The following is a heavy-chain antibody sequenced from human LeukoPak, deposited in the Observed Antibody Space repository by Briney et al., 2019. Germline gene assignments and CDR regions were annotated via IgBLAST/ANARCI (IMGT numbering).Heavy chain of an antibody. CDR2: IIPILGIA. CDR3: ARDSYYYDSSGYH. Sequence: SVKVSCKASGGTFSSYAISWVRQAPGQGLEWMGRIIPILGIANYAQKFQGRVTITTDKSTSTAYMELSSLRSEDTAVYYCARDSYYYDSSGYHWGQGTLVTVSS. J-gene: IGHJ4*02. V-gene: IGHV1-69*04. D-gene: IGHD3-22*01. CDR1: GGTFSSYA.